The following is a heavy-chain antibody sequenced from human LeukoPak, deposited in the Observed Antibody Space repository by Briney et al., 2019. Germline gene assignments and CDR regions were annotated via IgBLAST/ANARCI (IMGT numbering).Heavy chain of an antibody. D-gene: IGHD6-13*01. CDR3: ARGYSSSWSYFDY. V-gene: IGHV4-39*07. Sequence: PSETLSLTCTVSGGSIISSTYYWGWIRQPPGKGLEWIGSIYYSGTTYYNPSLKSRVTISVDTSKNQFSLNLSSVTAADTAVYYCARGYSSSWSYFDYWGQGTLVTVSS. CDR2: IYYSGTT. CDR1: GGSIISSTYY. J-gene: IGHJ4*02.